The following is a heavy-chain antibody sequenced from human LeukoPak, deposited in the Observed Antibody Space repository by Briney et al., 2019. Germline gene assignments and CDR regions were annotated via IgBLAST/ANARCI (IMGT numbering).Heavy chain of an antibody. D-gene: IGHD3-10*01. V-gene: IGHV1-2*02. CDR2: INPNSGGT. CDR3: ASGGIIWFGELIRDSTTGNNWFDP. CDR1: GYTFTRYA. Sequence: ASVKVSCKASGYTFTRYAMNWVRQAPGQGLEWMGWINPNSGGTNYAQKFQGRVTMTRDTSISTAYMELSRLRSDDTAVYYCASGGIIWFGELIRDSTTGNNWFDPWGQGTLVTVSS. J-gene: IGHJ5*02.